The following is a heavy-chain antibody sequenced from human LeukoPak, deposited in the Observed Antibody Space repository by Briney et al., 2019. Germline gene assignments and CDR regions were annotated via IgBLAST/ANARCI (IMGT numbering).Heavy chain of an antibody. CDR1: GGTFSSCA. J-gene: IGHJ6*02. D-gene: IGHD3-3*01. Sequence: SVTVSCKASGGTFSSCAISWVRRAPGQGLEWMGGIIPIFGTANYAQKFQGRVTITADESTSTAYMELSSLRSEDTAAYYCARDGDFFYGMDVWGQGTTVTVSS. V-gene: IGHV1-69*13. CDR2: IIPIFGTA. CDR3: ARDGDFFYGMDV.